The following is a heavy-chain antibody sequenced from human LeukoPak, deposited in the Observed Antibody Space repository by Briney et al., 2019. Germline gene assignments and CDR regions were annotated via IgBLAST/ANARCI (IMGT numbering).Heavy chain of an antibody. V-gene: IGHV1-24*01. CDR3: ATPLYSGLRPGDYYYYGMDV. J-gene: IGHJ6*02. D-gene: IGHD1-26*01. Sequence: ASVKVSCKVSGYTLTELSMHWVRQAPGKGLEWMGGFDPEDGETIYAQKFQGRVTMTEDTSTDTAYMELSSLRSEDTAVYYCATPLYSGLRPGDYYYYGMDVWGQGTTVTVSS. CDR2: FDPEDGET. CDR1: GYTLTELS.